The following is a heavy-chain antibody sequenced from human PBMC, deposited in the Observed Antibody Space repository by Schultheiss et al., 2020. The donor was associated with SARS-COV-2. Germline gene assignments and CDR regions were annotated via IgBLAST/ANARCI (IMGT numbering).Heavy chain of an antibody. CDR3: ARARWLQYYYYYYGMDV. V-gene: IGHV3-48*03. J-gene: IGHJ6*02. CDR1: GFTFSSYE. Sequence: GGSLRLSCAASGFTFSSYEMNWVRQAPGKGLEWVSYISSSDSLMFYADSVKGRFTISRDNAKNSLYLQMNSLRAEDTAVYYCARARWLQYYYYYYGMDVWGQGTTVTVSS. D-gene: IGHD5-24*01. CDR2: ISSSDSLM.